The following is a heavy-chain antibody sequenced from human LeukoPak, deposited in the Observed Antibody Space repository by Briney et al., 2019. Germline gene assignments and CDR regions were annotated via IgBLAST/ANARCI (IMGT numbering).Heavy chain of an antibody. V-gene: IGHV4-39*07. J-gene: IGHJ4*02. D-gene: IGHD2-21*02. Sequence: PSETLSLTCTVSGGSISSSSYYWGWIRQPPGKGLEWIGSIYYSGSTYYNPSLKSRVTISVDTSKNQFSLKLSSVTAADTAVYYCARVPTGRVTAIPVGYWGQGTLVTVSS. CDR3: ARVPTGRVTAIPVGY. CDR2: IYYSGST. CDR1: GGSISSSSYY.